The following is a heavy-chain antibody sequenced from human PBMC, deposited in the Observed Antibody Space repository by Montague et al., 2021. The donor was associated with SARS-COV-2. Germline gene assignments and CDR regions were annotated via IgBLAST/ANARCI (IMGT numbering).Heavy chain of an antibody. V-gene: IGHV6-1*01. D-gene: IGHD1-26*01. CDR2: PQHRVKWLN. CDR3: ARTSASSDY. Sequence: CAISGDSVSDLSAGVVGLRRSSSEHPSELQSPQHRVKWLNHYAVSVKSRITINPDTSKNQISLQLNSVTPEDTAVYYCARTSASSDYWGQGTLVTVSS. J-gene: IGHJ4*02. CDR1: GDSVSDLSAG.